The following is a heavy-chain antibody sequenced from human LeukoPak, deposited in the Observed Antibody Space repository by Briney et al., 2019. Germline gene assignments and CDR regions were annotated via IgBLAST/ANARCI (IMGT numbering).Heavy chain of an antibody. CDR2: ISAYNGNT. J-gene: IGHJ5*02. CDR3: ASSLNCSSTSCNWFDP. D-gene: IGHD2-2*01. Sequence: GASVNVSCKASGYTFTSYGISWVRQAPGQGLEWMGWISAYNGNTNYAQKLQGRVTMTTDTSTSTAYMELRSLRSDDTAAYYCASSLNCSSTSCNWFDPWGQGTLVTVSS. V-gene: IGHV1-18*01. CDR1: GYTFTSYG.